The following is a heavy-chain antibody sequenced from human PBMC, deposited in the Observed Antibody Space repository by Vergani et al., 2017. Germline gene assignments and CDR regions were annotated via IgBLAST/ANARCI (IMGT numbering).Heavy chain of an antibody. CDR3: ARLPLDVDGRRDYYGMDV. CDR1: GDSVSSNSAA. D-gene: IGHD5-24*01. CDR2: TYYRSKWYN. V-gene: IGHV6-1*01. J-gene: IGHJ6*02. Sequence: QVQLQESGPGLVKPSETLSLTCAISGDSVSSNSAAWNWIRQSPSRGLEWLGRTYYRSKWYNDYAVSVKSRITINPDTSKNQFSLQLNSVTPEDTAVYYCARLPLDVDGRRDYYGMDVWGQGTTVTVSS.